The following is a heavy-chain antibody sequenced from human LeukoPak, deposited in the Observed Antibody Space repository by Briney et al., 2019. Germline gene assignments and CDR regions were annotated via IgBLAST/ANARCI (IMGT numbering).Heavy chain of an antibody. V-gene: IGHV4-61*02. CDR3: ARHGPSLSTSFDY. CDR1: GASISGSISGGTYY. J-gene: IGHJ4*02. Sequence: SETLSLTCTVSGASISGSISGGTYYWNWIRQPAGKGLEWIGRMYNGGTTINYSPSLKSRVTISVDTSKNQFSLKLSSVTAADTAVYYCARHGPSLSTSFDYWGQGTLVTVSS. CDR2: MYNGGTT. D-gene: IGHD2-2*01.